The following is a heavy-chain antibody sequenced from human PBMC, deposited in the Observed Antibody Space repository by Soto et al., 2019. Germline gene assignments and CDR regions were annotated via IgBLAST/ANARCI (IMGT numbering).Heavy chain of an antibody. CDR2: IYYSGST. V-gene: IGHV4-39*01. CDR1: GGSISSSSYY. Sequence: SETLSLTCIVSGGSISSSSYYWGWIRQPPGKGLEWIGSIYYSGSTDYNPSLKSRVTISVDTSKNQFSLKLSSVTAADTAVFYFTRHRALKWFDHWGPATLVTVST. CDR3: TRHRALKWFDH. J-gene: IGHJ5*02.